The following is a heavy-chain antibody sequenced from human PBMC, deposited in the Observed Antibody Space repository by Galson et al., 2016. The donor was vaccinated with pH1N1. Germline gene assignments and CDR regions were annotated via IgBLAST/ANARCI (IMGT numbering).Heavy chain of an antibody. CDR1: GYIFTRDY. D-gene: IGHD7-27*01. V-gene: IGHV1-46*03. CDR3: IRDLGRLRDF. CDR2: IDPSNGGT. J-gene: IGHJ4*02. Sequence: SVKVSCKASGYIFTRDYFHWVRQAPGQGLEWMGVIDPSNGGTTFAQKFQGLVTMTRDTSTSTEYMEVSGLKSDDTAVYYCIRDLGRLRDFWGQGTLVT.